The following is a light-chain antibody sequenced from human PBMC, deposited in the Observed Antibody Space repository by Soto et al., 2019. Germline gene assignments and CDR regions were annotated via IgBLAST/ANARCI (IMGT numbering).Light chain of an antibody. CDR2: AAS. CDR1: QGISND. V-gene: IGKV1-27*01. J-gene: IGKJ1*01. CDR3: QKDDSAPWT. Sequence: DIEMTQSPSSLSASVGYRVTITCRASQGISNDLAWYQQRPGKVHKLLIYAASTLQSGVPSRFSGSGSGTDFTLTISSLQPEDVATYYCQKDDSAPWTFGQGTEVEIK.